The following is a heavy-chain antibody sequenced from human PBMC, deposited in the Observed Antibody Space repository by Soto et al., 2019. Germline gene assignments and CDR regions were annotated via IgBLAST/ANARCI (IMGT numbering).Heavy chain of an antibody. J-gene: IGHJ4*02. CDR1: GGSFSGYH. CDR3: ARRPKAIRFLEWLTYFDY. V-gene: IGHV4-34*01. Sequence: SETLSLTCAVYGGSFSGYHWSWIRQPPGKGLEWIGEINHSGSTNYNPSLKSRVTISVDTSKNQFSLKLSSVTAADTAVYYCARRPKAIRFLEWLTYFDYWGQGTLVTVSS. CDR2: INHSGST. D-gene: IGHD3-3*01.